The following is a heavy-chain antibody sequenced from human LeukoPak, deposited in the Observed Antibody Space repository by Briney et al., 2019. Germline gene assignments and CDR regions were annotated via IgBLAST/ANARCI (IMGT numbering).Heavy chain of an antibody. J-gene: IGHJ4*02. V-gene: IGHV4-4*07. D-gene: IGHD6-13*01. CDR1: GGSISSYY. Sequence: SETLSLTCTVSGGSISSYYWSWIRQPPGKGLEWIGRIYNSGSTNYNPSLKSRVTISVDTSKNQFSLKLSSVTAADTAVYYCARAGTSGFVYWGQGKRVTVSS. CDR2: IYNSGST. CDR3: ARAGTSGFVY.